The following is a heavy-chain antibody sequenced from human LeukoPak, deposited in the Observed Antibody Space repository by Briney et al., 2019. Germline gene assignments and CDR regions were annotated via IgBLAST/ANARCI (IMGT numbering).Heavy chain of an antibody. CDR1: GFNFSTYW. Sequence: GGSLRLSCAASGFNFSTYWMTWVRQVLGKGLEWVANIKEDGSGIYYVDAVKGRFSISRDNAKNSLYLQMNSLRAEDTAVYYCAELGITMIGGVWGKGTTVTISS. V-gene: IGHV3-7*01. J-gene: IGHJ6*04. D-gene: IGHD3-10*02. CDR2: IKEDGSGI. CDR3: AELGITMIGGV.